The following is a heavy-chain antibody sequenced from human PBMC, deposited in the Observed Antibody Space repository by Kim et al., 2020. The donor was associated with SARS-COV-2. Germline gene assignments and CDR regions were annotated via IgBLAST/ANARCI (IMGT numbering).Heavy chain of an antibody. CDR3: ARAHPNLHYGSGSYYNADY. J-gene: IGHJ4*02. D-gene: IGHD3-10*01. CDR2: INHSGST. V-gene: IGHV4-34*01. CDR1: GGSFSGYY. Sequence: SETLSLTCAVYGGSFSGYYWSWIRQPPGKGLEWIGEINHSGSTNYNPSLKSRVTISVDTSKNQFSLKLSSVTAADTAVYYCARAHPNLHYGSGSYYNADYWGQGTLVTVSS.